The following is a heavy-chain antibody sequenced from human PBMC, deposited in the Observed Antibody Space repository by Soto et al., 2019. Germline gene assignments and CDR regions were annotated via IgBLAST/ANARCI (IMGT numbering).Heavy chain of an antibody. Sequence: QVQLVQSGAEVKKPGASVKVSCKASGYTFTSYDINWVRQATGQGLEWMGWMNPNSGNTGYAQKFQGRVTMTRNTFISTAYMELSSLRSEATAVYFCARERSAAGTGWFDPWGQGTLVTVSS. CDR2: MNPNSGNT. J-gene: IGHJ5*02. CDR1: GYTFTSYD. V-gene: IGHV1-8*01. CDR3: ARERSAAGTGWFDP. D-gene: IGHD6-13*01.